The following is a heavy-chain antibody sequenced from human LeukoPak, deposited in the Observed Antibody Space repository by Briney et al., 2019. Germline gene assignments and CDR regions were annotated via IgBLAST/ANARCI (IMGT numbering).Heavy chain of an antibody. CDR3: ARHAITMVRGILDY. CDR1: GYSFTSYW. CDR2: IDPSDSYT. J-gene: IGHJ4*02. Sequence: GGSLKISCKGSGYSFTSYWISWVRQMPGKGLEWMGRIDPSDSYTNYSPSFQGHVTISADRSISTAYLQWSSLKASDTAMYYCARHAITMVRGILDYWGQGTLVTVSS. V-gene: IGHV5-10-1*01. D-gene: IGHD3-10*01.